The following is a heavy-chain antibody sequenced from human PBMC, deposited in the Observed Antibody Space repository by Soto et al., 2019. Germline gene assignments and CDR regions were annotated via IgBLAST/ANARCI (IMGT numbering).Heavy chain of an antibody. CDR2: ISNDGSAE. D-gene: IGHD3-16*01. CDR1: GFTFNNYG. CDR3: ANHERGSDFGY. Sequence: QAQLVESGGSVVQPGRSLRLSCAASGFTFNNYGIHWVRQAPGRGLEWVAAISNDGSAEYYADSVKGRFTISRDNPKNTVYLQMNNLKIEDTAVYSCANHERGSDFGYWGQGTLVTVSS. V-gene: IGHV3-30*18. J-gene: IGHJ4*02.